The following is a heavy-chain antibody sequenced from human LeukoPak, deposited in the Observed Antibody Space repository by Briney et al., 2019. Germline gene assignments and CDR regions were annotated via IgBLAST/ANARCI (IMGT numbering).Heavy chain of an antibody. CDR3: ARDFTSGWSNHYSYGMDV. CDR1: GGSISTYY. Sequence: PSETLSLTCTVSGGSISTYYWSWIRQPAGKGLEWIGRIYTSGSTKCNPSLKSRVTMSVDTSKNQFSLKVSSVTAADTAVYYCARDFTSGWSNHYSYGMDVWGQGTTVTVSS. V-gene: IGHV4-4*07. D-gene: IGHD6-19*01. CDR2: IYTSGST. J-gene: IGHJ6*02.